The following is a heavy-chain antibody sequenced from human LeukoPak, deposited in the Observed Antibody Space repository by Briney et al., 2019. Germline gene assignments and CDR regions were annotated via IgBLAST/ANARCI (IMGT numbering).Heavy chain of an antibody. J-gene: IGHJ4*02. CDR1: GDSITNGDYY. CDR3: ARGVRGRKWYYFDS. D-gene: IGHD2-15*01. V-gene: IGHV4-30-4*01. Sequence: SETLSLTCNVSGDSITNGDYYWTWIRHSPGEGLEWLGYIYHSGSTLYLPSLESRLSLSVDTSKNQFSLTLTSVTAADSAVFYCARGVRGRKWYYFDSWGRGTLVTVSS. CDR2: IYHSGST.